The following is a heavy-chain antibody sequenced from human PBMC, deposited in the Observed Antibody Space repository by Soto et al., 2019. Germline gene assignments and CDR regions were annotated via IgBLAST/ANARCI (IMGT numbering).Heavy chain of an antibody. CDR3: SRVDPGETSPFDH. D-gene: IGHD3-10*01. V-gene: IGHV1-46*03. CDR1: GYIFTSYY. Sequence: QVQLVQSGAEVKKPGASVKVSCKASGYIFTSYYIHWVRQAPGQGLEWTGWINPFDGSRMFAQSFQGRVTMTRDTSTSTIYMEVSSLRSEDTAVYYCSRVDPGETSPFDHWGQGTLVTVSS. CDR2: INPFDGSR. J-gene: IGHJ4*02.